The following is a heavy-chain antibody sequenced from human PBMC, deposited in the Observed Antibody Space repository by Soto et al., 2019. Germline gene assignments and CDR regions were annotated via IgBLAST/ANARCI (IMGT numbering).Heavy chain of an antibody. CDR3: ARDFWSGYWTYYYYGMDV. J-gene: IGHJ6*02. CDR1: GYTFTSYD. Sequence: GASLKVSCKASGYTFTSYDINCVRQATGPGLEWMGWMNPNSGNTGYAQKFQGRVTMTRNTSISTAYMELSSLRSEDTAVYYCARDFWSGYWTYYYYGMDVWGQGTTVTVSS. D-gene: IGHD3-3*01. V-gene: IGHV1-8*01. CDR2: MNPNSGNT.